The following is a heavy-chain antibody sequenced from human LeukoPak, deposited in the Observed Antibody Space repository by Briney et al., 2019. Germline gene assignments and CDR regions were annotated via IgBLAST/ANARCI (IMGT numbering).Heavy chain of an antibody. Sequence: GGSLRLSCVAPGGRCTSNSMNWVRQAPGKGLEWVSTISGGGGSTYYADSVKGRFTISRDNSKNTLYLQVNSLRAEDTAVYYCAKGGKWDVTPFDYWGQGTLVTVSS. CDR3: AKGGKWDVTPFDY. J-gene: IGHJ4*02. CDR2: ISGGGGST. V-gene: IGHV3-23*01. D-gene: IGHD1-26*01. CDR1: GGRCTSNS.